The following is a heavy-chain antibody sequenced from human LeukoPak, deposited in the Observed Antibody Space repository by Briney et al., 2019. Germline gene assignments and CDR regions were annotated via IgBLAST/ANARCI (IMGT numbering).Heavy chain of an antibody. CDR1: GGSISSSSYY. CDR3: ARGNPILLDMIVVVITKAGAFDI. V-gene: IGHV4-39*07. Sequence: PSETLSLTCTVSGGSISSSSYYWGWIRQPPGKGLEWFGSIYYSGSTYYNPSLKSRVTISVDTSKNQFSLKLSSVTAADTAVYYCARGNPILLDMIVVVITKAGAFDIWGQGTMVTVSS. J-gene: IGHJ3*02. D-gene: IGHD3-22*01. CDR2: IYYSGST.